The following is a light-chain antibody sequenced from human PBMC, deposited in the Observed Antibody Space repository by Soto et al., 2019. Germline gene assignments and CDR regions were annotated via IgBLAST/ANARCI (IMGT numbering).Light chain of an antibody. CDR3: CSYAGSYTLGV. V-gene: IGLV2-11*01. CDR2: DVS. CDR1: SSDVGGYNY. Sequence: QFALTQPRSVSGSPGQSVTISCTGTSSDVGGYNYVSWYQQHPGKAPKLMIYDVSKRPSGVPDRFSGSKSGNTASLTISGLQAEVEADYYCCSYAGSYTLGVFGGGTKLTVL. J-gene: IGLJ2*01.